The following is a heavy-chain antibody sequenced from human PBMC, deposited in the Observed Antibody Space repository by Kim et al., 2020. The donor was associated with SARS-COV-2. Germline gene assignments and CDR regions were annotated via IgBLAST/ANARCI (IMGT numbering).Heavy chain of an antibody. Sequence: GGSLRLSCAASGFTFSSYSMNWVRQAPGKGLEWVSYISSSSSTIYYADSVKGRFTISRDNAKNSLYLQMNSLRDEDTAVYYCARDGYKLRFSRYYFDYWGQGTLVTVSS. J-gene: IGHJ4*02. D-gene: IGHD3-3*01. V-gene: IGHV3-48*02. CDR1: GFTFSSYS. CDR3: ARDGYKLRFSRYYFDY. CDR2: ISSSSSTI.